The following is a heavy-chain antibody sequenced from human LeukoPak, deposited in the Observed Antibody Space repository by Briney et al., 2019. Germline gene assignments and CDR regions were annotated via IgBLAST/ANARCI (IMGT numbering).Heavy chain of an antibody. D-gene: IGHD4-17*01. J-gene: IGHJ6*02. V-gene: IGHV1-69*04. CDR1: GGTFSSYA. Sequence: SVKVSCKAFGGTFSSYAISWVRQAPGQGLEWMGRIIPILGIANYAQKFQGRVTITADKSTSTAYMELSSLRSEDTAVYYCARNLRYYYYGMDVWGQGTTVTVSS. CDR3: ARNLRYYYYGMDV. CDR2: IIPILGIA.